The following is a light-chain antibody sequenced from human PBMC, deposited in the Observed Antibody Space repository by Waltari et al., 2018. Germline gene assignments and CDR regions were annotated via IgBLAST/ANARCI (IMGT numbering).Light chain of an antibody. CDR3: QALGTGAWV. V-gene: IGLV3-1*01. Sequence: WDQYKPGQSPLLGVCQDTKRPSGIPERFSGSKSGNAATLTISGTQAMDEADYYCQALGTGAWVFGGGTKLTVL. J-gene: IGLJ3*02. CDR2: QDT.